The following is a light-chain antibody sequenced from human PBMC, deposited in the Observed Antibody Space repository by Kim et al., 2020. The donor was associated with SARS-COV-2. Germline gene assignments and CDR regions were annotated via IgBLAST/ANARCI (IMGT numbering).Light chain of an antibody. CDR1: QSVSSSY. V-gene: IGKV3-20*01. CDR2: GAS. Sequence: EIVLTQSPGTLSLSPGERATLSYRASQSVSSSYLAWYQQKPGQAPRLLIYGASSRATGIPDRFSGSGSGTDFTLTISRLEPEDFAVYYCQQYGSSPGTFGGGTKVDIK. CDR3: QQYGSSPGT. J-gene: IGKJ4*01.